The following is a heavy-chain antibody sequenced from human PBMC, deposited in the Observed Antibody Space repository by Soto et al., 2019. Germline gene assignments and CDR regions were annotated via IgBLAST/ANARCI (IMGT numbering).Heavy chain of an antibody. Sequence: QVQLVQSGAEVKKPGSSVKVSCKASGGTFSSYAISWVRQAPGQGLGWRGGIIPIFGTANYPQKFQGIVTITADESSSTADMELSSLRSEDTAVYYCARARGYDLYYYYYYGMDVWGQGTTLTV. CDR1: GGTFSSYA. CDR3: ARARGYDLYYYYYYGMDV. D-gene: IGHD5-12*01. CDR2: IIPIFGTA. J-gene: IGHJ6*02. V-gene: IGHV1-69*01.